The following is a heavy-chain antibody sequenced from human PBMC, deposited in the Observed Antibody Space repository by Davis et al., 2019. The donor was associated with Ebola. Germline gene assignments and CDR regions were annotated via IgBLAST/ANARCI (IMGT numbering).Heavy chain of an antibody. J-gene: IGHJ6*02. V-gene: IGHV3-7*01. CDR2: IKQDGSEK. CDR1: GFTFSSYW. D-gene: IGHD3-3*01. Sequence: PGGSLRLSCAASGFTFSSYWMSWVRQAPGKGLEWVANIKQDGSEKYYADSVKGRFTTSRDNSKNTLYLQMNSLRAEDTAVYYCAKDFWISAGLYYYYGMDVWGQGTTVTVSS. CDR3: AKDFWISAGLYYYYGMDV.